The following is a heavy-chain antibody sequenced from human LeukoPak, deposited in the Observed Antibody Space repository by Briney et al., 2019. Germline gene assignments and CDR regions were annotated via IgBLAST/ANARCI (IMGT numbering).Heavy chain of an antibody. D-gene: IGHD2-15*01. CDR1: GGPTISYY. Sequence: SETLSLTCLFPGGPTISYYWGGIRRPPGKELEGIGYIYYSGSTNYNPSLKSRVTISVDTSKNQFSLKLSSVTAADTAVYYCARGGDIVVGPHGWFDPWGQGTLVSVSS. V-gene: IGHV4-59*01. CDR3: ARGGDIVVGPHGWFDP. CDR2: IYYSGST. J-gene: IGHJ5*02.